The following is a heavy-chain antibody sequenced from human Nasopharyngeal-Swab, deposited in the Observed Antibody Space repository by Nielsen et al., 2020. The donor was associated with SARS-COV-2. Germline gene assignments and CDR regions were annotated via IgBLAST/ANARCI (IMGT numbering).Heavy chain of an antibody. CDR2: IKLDGSEK. Sequence: GESLKISCAASEFTFSSYWMSWVRQAPGKGLEWVANIKLDGSEKYYVDSVKGRFTISRDNAKNSLYLQMNSLRAEDTALYYCAKGRVLLWFGELSDYFDYWDQGTLVTVSS. D-gene: IGHD3-10*01. CDR3: AKGRVLLWFGELSDYFDY. V-gene: IGHV3-7*03. J-gene: IGHJ4*02. CDR1: EFTFSSYW.